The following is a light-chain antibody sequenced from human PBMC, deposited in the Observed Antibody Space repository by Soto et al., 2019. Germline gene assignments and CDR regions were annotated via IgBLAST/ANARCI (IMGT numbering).Light chain of an antibody. CDR3: QSLNSFPLT. CDR2: LAS. V-gene: IGKV1-9*01. CDR1: QDIVTY. J-gene: IGKJ4*01. Sequence: IQFTQSPSSLSSSVLERFTITCGASQDIVTYLAWYQQKPGKAPKLLIYLASTLQGGVPSRFSGSGSGTDFTLTISSLQPEDVATYYCQSLNSFPLTFGGGTKVDI.